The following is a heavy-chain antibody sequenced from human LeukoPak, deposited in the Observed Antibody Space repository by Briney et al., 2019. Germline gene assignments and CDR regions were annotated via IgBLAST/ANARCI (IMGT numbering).Heavy chain of an antibody. CDR1: GFTFSSYD. CDR2: ISGSGGAT. Sequence: GGSLRLSCAVSGFTFSSYDMSWVRQAPGKGLEWVSAISGSGGATHYADSVKGRFTISRDNARNSLYLQMNSLRAEDTAVYYCARDRDWNSGFDYWGQGTLVTVSS. D-gene: IGHD1-7*01. V-gene: IGHV3-23*01. J-gene: IGHJ4*02. CDR3: ARDRDWNSGFDY.